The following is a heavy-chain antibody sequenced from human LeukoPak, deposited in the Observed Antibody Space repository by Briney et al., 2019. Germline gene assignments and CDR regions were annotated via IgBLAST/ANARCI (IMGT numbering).Heavy chain of an antibody. CDR3: ARGGGDGYNYFDAFDI. D-gene: IGHD5-24*01. CDR2: INPNSGGT. Sequence: ASVKVSCKASGYTFTGYYMHWVRQAPGQGLEWMGWINPNSGGTNYAQKFQGRVTMTRDTSISTAYMELSRLRSDDTAVYYCARGGGDGYNYFDAFDIWGQGTMVTVSP. CDR1: GYTFTGYY. J-gene: IGHJ3*02. V-gene: IGHV1-2*02.